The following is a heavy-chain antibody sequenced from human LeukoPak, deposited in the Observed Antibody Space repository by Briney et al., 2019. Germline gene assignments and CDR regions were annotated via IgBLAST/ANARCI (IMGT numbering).Heavy chain of an antibody. CDR1: GFTFSSYG. D-gene: IGHD1-26*01. CDR3: AKVLNKWEPHDAFDI. J-gene: IGHJ3*02. Sequence: PGRSLRLSCAASGFTFSSYGMPWVRQAPGKGLEWVAVISYDGSNKYYADSVKGRFTISRDNSKNTLYLQMNSLRAEDTAVYYCAKVLNKWEPHDAFDIWGQGTMVTVSS. CDR2: ISYDGSNK. V-gene: IGHV3-30*18.